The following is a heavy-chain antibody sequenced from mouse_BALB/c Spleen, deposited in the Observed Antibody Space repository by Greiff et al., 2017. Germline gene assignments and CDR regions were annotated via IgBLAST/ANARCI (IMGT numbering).Heavy chain of an antibody. Sequence: VQVVESGGGLVQPGGSLKLSCAASGFTFSSYTMSWVRQTPEKRLEWVAYISNGGGSTYYPDTVKGRFTISRDNAKNTLYLQMSSLKSEDTAMYYCATMTSWFAYWGQGTLVTVSA. CDR3: ATMTSWFAY. J-gene: IGHJ3*01. CDR1: GFTFSSYT. V-gene: IGHV5-12-2*01. CDR2: ISNGGGST.